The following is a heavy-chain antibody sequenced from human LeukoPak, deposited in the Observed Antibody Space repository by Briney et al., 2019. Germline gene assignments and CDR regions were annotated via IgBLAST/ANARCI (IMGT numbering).Heavy chain of an antibody. Sequence: GGSLRLSCAASGFTFSSYSMNWVRQAPGKGLEWVSSISSSSYIYYADSVKGRFAISRDNAKNSLYLQMNSLRAEDTAVYYCARALLGGVYYMDVWGKGTTVTVSS. CDR1: GFTFSSYS. CDR2: ISSSSYI. J-gene: IGHJ6*03. D-gene: IGHD3-16*01. V-gene: IGHV3-21*01. CDR3: ARALLGGVYYMDV.